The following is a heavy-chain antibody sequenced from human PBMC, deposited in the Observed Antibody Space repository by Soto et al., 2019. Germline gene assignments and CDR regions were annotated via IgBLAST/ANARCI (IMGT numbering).Heavy chain of an antibody. CDR3: AKWSGFGDL. CDR1: GFAFSDYS. CDR2: RTGSGGLS. J-gene: IGHJ4*02. D-gene: IGHD3-10*01. Sequence: EVQLLESGGDLVQPGGSLRLSCEASGFAFSDYSITWVRQAPGKGLEYVSGRTGSGGLSFYADSVRGRFTVSRDNSKNTVYLQMNNLRLDDTAVYYCAKWSGFGDLWGQGNLVTVSS. V-gene: IGHV3-23*01.